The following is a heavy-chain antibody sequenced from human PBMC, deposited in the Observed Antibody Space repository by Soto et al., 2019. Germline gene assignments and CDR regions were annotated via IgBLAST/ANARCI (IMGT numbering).Heavy chain of an antibody. CDR2: LSSSSSYI. D-gene: IGHD6-6*01. CDR3: ARSEGGAARTVHLPY. Sequence: GGSLRLSCAASGFTFSSYSMNWVRQAPGKGLEWVSTLSSSSSYIYYADSVKGRFTISRDNAKNSLFLQMNSLRAEDTAVYYCARSEGGAARTVHLPYWGQGTLVTVSS. CDR1: GFTFSSYS. J-gene: IGHJ1*01. V-gene: IGHV3-21*01.